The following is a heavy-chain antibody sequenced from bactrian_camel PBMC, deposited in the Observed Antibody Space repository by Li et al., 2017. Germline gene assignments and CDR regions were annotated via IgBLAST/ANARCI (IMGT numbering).Heavy chain of an antibody. CDR2: LFTGSGRT. J-gene: IGHJ6*01. CDR3: AAAPTGTWRFPPRLVDFEY. V-gene: IGHV3S1*01. Sequence: HVQLVESGGGSVQAGGSLRLSCAVSLYSGYCMGWIRQAPGKEREGVAALFTGSGRTAYAESVKGRFTISQDNANNTVYLQMNALIAEDTAMYYCAAAPTGTWRFPPRLVDFEYWGQGTQVTV. CDR1: LYSGYC.